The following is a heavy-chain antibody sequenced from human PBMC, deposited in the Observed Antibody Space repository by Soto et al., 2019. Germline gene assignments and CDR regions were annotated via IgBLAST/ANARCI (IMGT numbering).Heavy chain of an antibody. CDR2: ISGSGGGT. D-gene: IGHD4-4*01. J-gene: IGHJ4*02. CDR1: VFTFSSYA. V-gene: IGHV3-23*01. Sequence: VGSLRLSCASSVFTFSSYAMTCVRQAPGKGLEWVSTISGSGGGTYYADSVKGRFTISRDNSKNTLYLQMNSLRAEDTAVYYCAKEAYRGYFEYWGQGTLVTVSS. CDR3: AKEAYRGYFEY.